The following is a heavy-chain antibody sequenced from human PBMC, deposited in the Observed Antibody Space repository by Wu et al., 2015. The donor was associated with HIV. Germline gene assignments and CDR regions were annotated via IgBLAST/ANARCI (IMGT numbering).Heavy chain of an antibody. CDR1: GSIFNNYA. V-gene: IGHV1-69*05. D-gene: IGHD4-17*01. CDR2: IIPFLGTV. CDR3: ARVHDYGDFVGYGWFDP. Sequence: QVQLVQSGAEVKKPGSSVKVSCKASGSIFNNYAFTWVRQAPGQGLEWMGGIIPFLGTVKYPPKFQGRVTISTDESTSTVYMELSSLRSEDTAVYYCARVHDYGDFVGYGWFDPWGQGTLVTVSS. J-gene: IGHJ5*02.